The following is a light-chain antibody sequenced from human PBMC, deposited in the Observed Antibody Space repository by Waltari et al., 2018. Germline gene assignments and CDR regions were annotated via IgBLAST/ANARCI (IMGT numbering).Light chain of an antibody. CDR3: QHYNTYPWT. Sequence: IQMTPSPSPLSASVGARVTITCRASESISIWLAWYQQKPGKVPKLLIYKSSNLEGGVPSRFSGGGSGTEFTLTISSLQPDDFATYYCQHYNTYPWTFGQGTTVEVK. J-gene: IGKJ1*01. CDR1: ESISIW. V-gene: IGKV1-5*03. CDR2: KSS.